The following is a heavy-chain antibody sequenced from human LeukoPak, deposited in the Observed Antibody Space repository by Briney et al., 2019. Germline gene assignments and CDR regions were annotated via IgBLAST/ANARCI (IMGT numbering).Heavy chain of an antibody. CDR3: ARDLNGGRGY. J-gene: IGHJ4*02. CDR2: INPNSGGT. D-gene: IGHD3-16*01. V-gene: IGHV1-2*02. Sequence: ASVKVSCKASGYTFTGYYLHWVRQAPGQGLEWMGWINPNSGGTNYAQKFQGRVTMTGDTSINTAYMELSRLRSDDTAVYYCARDLNGGRGYWGQGTLVTVSS. CDR1: GYTFTGYY.